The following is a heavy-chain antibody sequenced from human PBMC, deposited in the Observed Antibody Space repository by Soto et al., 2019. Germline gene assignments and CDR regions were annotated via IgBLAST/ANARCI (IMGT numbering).Heavy chain of an antibody. V-gene: IGHV2-5*01. CDR1: GFSLSTSGVG. CDR3: AHFETGTLSFDY. D-gene: IGHD1-1*01. J-gene: IGHJ4*02. Sequence: QITLKESGPTLVKPTQTLTLTCTFSGFSLSTSGVGVGWIRQPPGKALEWLALIYWNDDKRYSPSLKSRLTINKDTYKNQVVLTMTNMDPVDTATYYCAHFETGTLSFDYWGQGTLVTVSS. CDR2: IYWNDDK.